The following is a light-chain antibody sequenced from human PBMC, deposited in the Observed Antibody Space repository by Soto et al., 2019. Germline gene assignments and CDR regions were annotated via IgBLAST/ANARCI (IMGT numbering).Light chain of an antibody. V-gene: IGKV3-20*01. CDR2: GAS. Sequence: EIVMTQSPATLSVSPGERATLSCRAGQSVSSSYLAWYQQKPGQAPRLLIYGASSRATGIPDRFSGSGSGTDFTLTISRLEPEDFAVYYCQQYGSSRTFGQGTKVDIK. CDR3: QQYGSSRT. J-gene: IGKJ1*01. CDR1: QSVSSSY.